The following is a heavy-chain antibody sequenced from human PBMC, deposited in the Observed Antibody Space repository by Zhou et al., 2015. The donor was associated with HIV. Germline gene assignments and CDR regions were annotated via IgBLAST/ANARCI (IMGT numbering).Heavy chain of an antibody. Sequence: QVQLVQSGAEVKKPGSSVKVSCKASGGTFSSYTISWVRQAPGQGLEWMGRIIPILGIANYAQKFQGRVTITADKSTSTAYMELSSLRSEDTAVYYCARAGITIFGVVIIEGAFDIWGQGTMVTVSS. CDR1: GGTFSSYT. D-gene: IGHD3-3*01. J-gene: IGHJ3*02. V-gene: IGHV1-69*02. CDR3: ARAGITIFGVVIIEGAFDI. CDR2: IIPILGIA.